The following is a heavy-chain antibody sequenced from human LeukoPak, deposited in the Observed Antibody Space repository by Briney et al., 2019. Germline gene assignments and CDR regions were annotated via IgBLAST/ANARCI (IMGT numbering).Heavy chain of an antibody. CDR3: ARGKVAGTYYFDY. J-gene: IGHJ4*02. Sequence: SHTLSLTCAVYGVSFSGYYWSWIRQPPGKELDWIGEINHSGSTNYNPSLKSRVTISVDTSKNQFSLQLSPVTAADTAVYYCARGKVAGTYYFDYWGQGTLVTVSS. D-gene: IGHD6-19*01. CDR1: GVSFSGYY. CDR2: INHSGST. V-gene: IGHV4-34*01.